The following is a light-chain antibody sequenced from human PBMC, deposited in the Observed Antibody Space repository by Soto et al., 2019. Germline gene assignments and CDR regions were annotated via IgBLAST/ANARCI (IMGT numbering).Light chain of an antibody. CDR2: AAS. V-gene: IGKV1-39*01. CDR1: QTIMTY. CDR3: QYYSAVWA. Sequence: DIQMTQSPSSLSASVGDRVTITCRASQTIMTYLNWYQLKPGKPPRLLIYAASSLQSGVPSRFSGSGSGTDFTLTISSLQPEDFATYYCQYYSAVWAFGQGTKVDIK. J-gene: IGKJ1*01.